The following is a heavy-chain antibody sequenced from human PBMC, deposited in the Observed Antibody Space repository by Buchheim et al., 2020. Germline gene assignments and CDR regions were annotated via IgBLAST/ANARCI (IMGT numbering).Heavy chain of an antibody. Sequence: QVQLVESGGGVVQPGRSLRLSCAASGFTFSSYAMHWVRQAPGKGLEWVAVVSYDGSNKYYADSVKGRFTISRDNSKNTLYLQMNSLRAEDTAVYYCARDQGSSSWGQGTL. CDR3: ARDQGSSS. CDR2: VSYDGSNK. D-gene: IGHD3-10*01. CDR1: GFTFSSYA. J-gene: IGHJ5*02. V-gene: IGHV3-30*04.